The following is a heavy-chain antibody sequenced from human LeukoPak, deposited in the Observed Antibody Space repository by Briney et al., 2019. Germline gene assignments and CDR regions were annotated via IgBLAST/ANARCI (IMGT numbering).Heavy chain of an antibody. CDR2: IWVSGISGSSGNT. Sequence: GGSLRLSCVASGFSFSSYGMSWVRQAPGKGLEWVSAIWVSGISGSSGNTYYADYYADSVKGRFTISRDNSRNTLYLQMNSLRAEDTAVYYCAKGRDAFDIWGQGTMVTVSS. CDR3: AKGRDAFDI. J-gene: IGHJ3*02. V-gene: IGHV3-23*01. CDR1: GFSFSSYG.